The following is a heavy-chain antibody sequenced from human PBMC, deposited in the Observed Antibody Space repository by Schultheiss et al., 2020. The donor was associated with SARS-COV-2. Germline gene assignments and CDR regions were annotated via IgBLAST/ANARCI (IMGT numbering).Heavy chain of an antibody. CDR1: GGSISSGDYY. CDR3: ARARGLAIFGVAPQPFDI. D-gene: IGHD3-3*02. Sequence: SETLSLTCTVSGGSISSGDYYWSWIRQPPGKGLEWIGYIYYSGSTYYNPSLKSRVTISVDRSKNQFSLKLSSVTAADTAVYYCARARGLAIFGVAPQPFDIWGQGTMVTVS. CDR2: IYYSGST. V-gene: IGHV4-30-4*01. J-gene: IGHJ3*02.